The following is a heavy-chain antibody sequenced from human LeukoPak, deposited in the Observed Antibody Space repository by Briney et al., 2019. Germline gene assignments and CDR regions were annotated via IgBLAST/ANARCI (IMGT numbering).Heavy chain of an antibody. CDR1: GFTFGDTW. Sequence: GGSLRLSCAASGFTFGDTWMNWVRQVPGQGLEWVANIKQDGSEKFYVASVKGRFTISRDNAKNTLYLQMNSLRAEDTAVYYCARASVAAGTGNDYWGQGTLVTVSS. CDR3: ARASVAAGTGNDY. V-gene: IGHV3-7*01. J-gene: IGHJ4*02. D-gene: IGHD6-13*01. CDR2: IKQDGSEK.